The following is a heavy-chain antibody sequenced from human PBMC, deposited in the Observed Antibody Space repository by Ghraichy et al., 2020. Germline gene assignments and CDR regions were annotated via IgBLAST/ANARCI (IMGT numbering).Heavy chain of an antibody. CDR2: ISSSTRYI. CDR3: SRGGGAGTPVLYHMDV. V-gene: IGHV3-21*01. D-gene: IGHD6-19*01. Sequence: GGSLRLSCVASGLMFSTNTMNWVRQAPGKGLEWVSSISSSTRYIYYADSVKGRFTISRDNAQNSLYLQMNSLRAEDTAVYYCSRGGGAGTPVLYHMDVWGLGTTVTVS. CDR1: GLMFSTNT. J-gene: IGHJ6*02.